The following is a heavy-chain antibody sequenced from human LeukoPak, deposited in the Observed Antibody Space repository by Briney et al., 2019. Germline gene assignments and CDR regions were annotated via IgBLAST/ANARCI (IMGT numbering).Heavy chain of an antibody. CDR3: ARDRYCSGGSCSVDN. CDR2: GDYSGGT. V-gene: IGHV4-39*07. CDR1: GDSFTSVTDY. J-gene: IGHJ4*02. Sequence: SETLSLTCTVSGDSFTSVTDYWAWIRQPPGKGLEWIASGDYSGGTYYNPSLESRVTISVDTSKNQFSLKLNSLTAADTAVYYCARDRYCSGGSCSVDNWGQGTLVTVSS. D-gene: IGHD2-15*01.